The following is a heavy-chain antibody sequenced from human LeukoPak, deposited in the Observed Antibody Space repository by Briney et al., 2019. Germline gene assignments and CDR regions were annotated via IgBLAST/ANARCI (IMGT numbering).Heavy chain of an antibody. CDR3: ARVDVGYSSGGSDAFDI. CDR1: GGSISSYY. Sequence: SGTLSLTCTVSGGSISSYYWSWIRQPPGKGLEWIGCIYYSGSTNYNPSLKSRVTISVDTSKDQFSLKLSSVTAADTAVYYCARVDVGYSSGGSDAFDIWGQGTMVTVSS. CDR2: IYYSGST. V-gene: IGHV4-59*01. J-gene: IGHJ3*02. D-gene: IGHD6-19*01.